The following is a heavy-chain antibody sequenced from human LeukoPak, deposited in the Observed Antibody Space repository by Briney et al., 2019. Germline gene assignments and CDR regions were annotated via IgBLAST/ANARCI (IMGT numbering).Heavy chain of an antibody. V-gene: IGHV3-30*18. CDR3: AKDVRCARSSWYRNPHRCYGMDV. J-gene: IGHJ6*02. D-gene: IGHD6-13*01. CDR1: GFTFSSYG. Sequence: PGGSLRLSCAASGFTFSSYGMHWVRQAPGKGLEWVAVMSYDGSNKYYADSVKGRFTISRDNSKNTLYLQMNSLRAEDTAVYYCAKDVRCARSSWYRNPHRCYGMDVWGQGTTVTVSS. CDR2: MSYDGSNK.